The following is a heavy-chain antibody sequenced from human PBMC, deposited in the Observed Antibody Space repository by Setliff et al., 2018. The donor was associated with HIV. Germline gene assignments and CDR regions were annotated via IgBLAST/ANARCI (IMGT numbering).Heavy chain of an antibody. J-gene: IGHJ6*02. Sequence: GSLRLSCAANGFSFSSYAMSWVRQAPGKGLEWVSGIGGSGGSTYYADSVKGRFTISRDYSKNMVYLQVSSLRAEDSAVYYCARIPGASYYYAMDVWGQGTTVTAP. CDR2: IGGSGGST. V-gene: IGHV3-23*01. CDR3: ARIPGASYYYAMDV. CDR1: GFSFSSYA. D-gene: IGHD1-26*01.